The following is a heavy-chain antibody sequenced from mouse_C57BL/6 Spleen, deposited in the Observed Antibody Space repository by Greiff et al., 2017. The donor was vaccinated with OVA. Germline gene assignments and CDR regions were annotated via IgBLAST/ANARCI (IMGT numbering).Heavy chain of an antibody. D-gene: IGHD3-2*02. V-gene: IGHV5-15*04. CDR1: GFTFSDYG. CDR2: ISNLAYSI. Sequence: EVMLVESGGGLVQPGGSLKLSCAASGFTFSDYGMAWVRQAPRKGPEWVAFISNLAYSIYYADTVTGRFTISRENAKNTLYLEMSSLRSEDTAMYYCARHTAQGFAYWGQGTLVTVSA. J-gene: IGHJ3*01. CDR3: ARHTAQGFAY.